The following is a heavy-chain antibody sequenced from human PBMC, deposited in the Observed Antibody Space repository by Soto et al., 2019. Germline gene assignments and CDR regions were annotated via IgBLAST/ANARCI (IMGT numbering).Heavy chain of an antibody. CDR3: ASMPMVRGPSDY. CDR2: INGDGTTT. D-gene: IGHD3-10*01. J-gene: IGHJ4*02. CDR1: GFTFSNYW. V-gene: IGHV3-74*02. Sequence: EVRLVESGGGLVQPGGSLRLSCAASGFTFSNYWMHWVRQAPGKGLVWVSRINGDGTTTQYADSVKGRFTIARDNAKNTLYLQMNTLGGADMDIYYGASMPMVRGPSDYWGQGTLVTVSS.